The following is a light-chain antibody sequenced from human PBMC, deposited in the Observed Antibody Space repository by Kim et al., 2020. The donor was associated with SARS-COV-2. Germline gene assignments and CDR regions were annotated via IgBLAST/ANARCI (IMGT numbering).Light chain of an antibody. Sequence: AMGQTVRITCQGDSLRVSYATWYQQKPGQAPVLVVYHKNQRHSGIPDRFSGSSSLNTASLTITRAQAEDEADYYCSSRDTSGDHVLFGGGTQLTVL. CDR3: SSRDTSGDHVL. CDR2: HKN. CDR1: SLRVSY. V-gene: IGLV3-19*01. J-gene: IGLJ2*01.